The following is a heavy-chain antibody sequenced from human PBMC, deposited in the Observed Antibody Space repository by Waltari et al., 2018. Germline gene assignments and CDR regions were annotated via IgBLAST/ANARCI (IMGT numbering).Heavy chain of an antibody. CDR1: GFTFSSYG. CDR2: IWYDGSNK. Sequence: QVQLVESGGGVVQPGRSLRLSCAASGFTFSSYGMHWVRQAPGKGLEWVAVIWYDGSNKYYADSVKGRFTISRDNSKNTLYLQMNSLRAEDTAMYYCAKDPIRRGSCWYGLNYYYYMDVWGKGTTVTVSS. D-gene: IGHD6-13*01. J-gene: IGHJ6*03. CDR3: AKDPIRRGSCWYGLNYYYYMDV. V-gene: IGHV3-30*18.